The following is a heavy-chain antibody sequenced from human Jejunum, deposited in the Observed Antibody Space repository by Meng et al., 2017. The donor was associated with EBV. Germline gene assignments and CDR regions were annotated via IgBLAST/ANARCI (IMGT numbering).Heavy chain of an antibody. CDR3: AGLRYSGYDRAFDY. CDR1: GGSVNSGNAY. Sequence: HGHRQEAGPGLVKPSETLSLTCAVSGGSVNSGNAYWSWTRQPPGKGLEWIGYIYYSGSTNYIPSLKSRVTISLDTSKNQFSLKLSSVTAADTAVYYCAGLRYSGYDRAFDYWGQGALVTVAS. V-gene: IGHV4-61*01. J-gene: IGHJ4*02. CDR2: IYYSGST. D-gene: IGHD5-12*01.